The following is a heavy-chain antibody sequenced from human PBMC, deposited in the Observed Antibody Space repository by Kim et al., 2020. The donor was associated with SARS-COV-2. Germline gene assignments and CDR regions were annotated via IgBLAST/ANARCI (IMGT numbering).Heavy chain of an antibody. J-gene: IGHJ6*02. CDR2: IIPIFGTA. Sequence: SVKVSCKASGGTFSSYAISWVRQAPGQGLEWMGGIIPIFGTANYAQKFQGRVTITADESTSTAYMELSSLRSEDTAVYYCAREPITVTYYYYYGMDVWGQGTTVTVSS. CDR1: GGTFSSYA. CDR3: AREPITVTYYYYYGMDV. V-gene: IGHV1-69*13. D-gene: IGHD4-17*01.